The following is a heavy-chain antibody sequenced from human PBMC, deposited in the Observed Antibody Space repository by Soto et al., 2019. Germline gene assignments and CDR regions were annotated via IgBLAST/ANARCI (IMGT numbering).Heavy chain of an antibody. D-gene: IGHD4-17*01. CDR3: AKPGDAYGYFRH. J-gene: IGHJ1*01. CDR1: GFTFSTYD. CDR2: ISYDGSNE. V-gene: IGHV3-30*18. Sequence: QVQLVESGGGVVQPGRSLRLSCAAFGFTFSTYDMHWVRQAPGKGLEWVAVISYDGSNEYYADSVKGRFTISRDSFKNKLYLEMNSLRAEDTAVYYCAKPGDAYGYFRHWGQGTLVTVSS.